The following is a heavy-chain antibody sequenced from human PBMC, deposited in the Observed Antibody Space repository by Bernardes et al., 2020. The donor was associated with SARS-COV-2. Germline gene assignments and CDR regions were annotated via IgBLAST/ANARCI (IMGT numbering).Heavy chain of an antibody. CDR3: ARGSAAVVSHFMLLFANWYFDL. CDR2: INDSGST. V-gene: IGHV4-34*01. Sequence: YSGSFSGYYWSWIRQTPGKGLEWIGEINDSGSTKYNPALKSRVTISVDPSKNQFSLKLNSVTAADTAVYYCARGSAAVVSHFMLLFANWYFDLWGRGTLVTVSS. D-gene: IGHD2-15*01. CDR1: SGSFSGYY. J-gene: IGHJ2*01.